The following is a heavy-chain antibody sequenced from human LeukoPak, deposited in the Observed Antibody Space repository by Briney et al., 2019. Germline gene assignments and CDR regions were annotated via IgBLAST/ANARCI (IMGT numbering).Heavy chain of an antibody. CDR3: ARGGSNYGDFHY. Sequence: GGSLRLSCAASGLSFTTYWMHWVRQAPGEGLLWVSRISADGRVTNYADSVKGRFTISRDNPKNTLYLQLSSLRVEDTAVYYCARGGSNYGDFHYWGQGTLVTVSS. J-gene: IGHJ4*02. V-gene: IGHV3-74*01. D-gene: IGHD4-11*01. CDR2: ISADGRVT. CDR1: GLSFTTYW.